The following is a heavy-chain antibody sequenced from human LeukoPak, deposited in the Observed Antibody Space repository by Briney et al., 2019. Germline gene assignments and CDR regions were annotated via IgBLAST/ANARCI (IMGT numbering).Heavy chain of an antibody. Sequence: TSETLSLTCAVYGGSFSGYYWSWIRRPPGKGLEWIGEINHSGSTNYNPSLKSRVTISVDTSKNQFSLKLSSVTAADTAAYYCARSGPRYSSGWYRGYYFDYWGQGTLVTVSS. J-gene: IGHJ4*02. V-gene: IGHV4-34*01. CDR2: INHSGST. CDR1: GGSFSGYY. CDR3: ARSGPRYSSGWYRGYYFDY. D-gene: IGHD6-19*01.